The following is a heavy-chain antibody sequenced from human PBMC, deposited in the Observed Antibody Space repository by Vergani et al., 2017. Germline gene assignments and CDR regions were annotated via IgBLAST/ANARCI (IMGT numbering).Heavy chain of an antibody. V-gene: IGHV3-23*01. CDR1: GFTFSSYA. D-gene: IGHD2-8*01. Sequence: EVQLLESGGGLVQPGGSLRLSCAASGFTFSSYAMSWVRQAPGKGLEWVSAISGSGGSTYYADSVKGRFTISRDNSKNTLYLQMNSLRAEDTAVYYCVKGFPLMDYLYHYMYVWGKGTTVTVSS. CDR2: ISGSGGST. CDR3: VKGFPLMDYLYHYMYV. J-gene: IGHJ6*03.